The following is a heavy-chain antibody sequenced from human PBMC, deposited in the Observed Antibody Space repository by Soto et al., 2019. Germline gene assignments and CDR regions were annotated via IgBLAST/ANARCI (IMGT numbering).Heavy chain of an antibody. Sequence: GGSLRLSCAASGFTFSTYSMNWVRQVPGKGLEWVSYISSSSSTIFYTDSVKGRFTVSRDNAKNSLYLQMNSLRDEDTAVYYCARDRAVAGYVYDFWGQGILVTVSS. CDR2: ISSSSSTI. CDR3: ARDRAVAGYVYDF. V-gene: IGHV3-48*02. CDR1: GFTFSTYS. D-gene: IGHD6-19*01. J-gene: IGHJ4*02.